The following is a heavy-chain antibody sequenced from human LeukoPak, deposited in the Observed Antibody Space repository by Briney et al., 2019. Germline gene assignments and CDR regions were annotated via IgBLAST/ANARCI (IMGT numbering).Heavy chain of an antibody. J-gene: IGHJ4*02. Sequence: PGGSLRLSCVASGFTFSSHWMSWVCQAPGKRLEWVANIKEDGSEKYYVDSVKGRFTISRDNAKNSLFLQMNSLRAEDTAVYYCARARGFDYWGQGTLVTVSS. CDR1: GFTFSSHW. V-gene: IGHV3-7*01. CDR2: IKEDGSEK. CDR3: ARARGFDY. D-gene: IGHD3-10*01.